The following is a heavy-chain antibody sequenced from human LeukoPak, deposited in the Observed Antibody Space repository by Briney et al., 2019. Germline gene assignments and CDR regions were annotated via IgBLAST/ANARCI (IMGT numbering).Heavy chain of an antibody. V-gene: IGHV3-74*01. CDR2: IDSDGSST. D-gene: IGHD4-17*01. CDR1: GFTFSSYW. Sequence: PGGSLSLSCAASGFTFSSYWMHWVRQAPGKGLVWVSRIDSDGSSTSYADSVKGRFTISRDNAKNTLYLQMNSLRAEDTAVYYCARDKSGGSVTTSFDYWGQGTLVTVSS. J-gene: IGHJ4*02. CDR3: ARDKSGGSVTTSFDY.